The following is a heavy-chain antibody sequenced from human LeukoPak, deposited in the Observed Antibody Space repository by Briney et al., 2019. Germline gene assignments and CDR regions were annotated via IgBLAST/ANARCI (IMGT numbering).Heavy chain of an antibody. D-gene: IGHD3-10*01. CDR3: ARAGYRVWFGESQYNWFDP. Sequence: ASVKGSCKASGYTFTSYYMHWVRQAPGQGLEWMGIINPSGGSTSYAQKFQGRVTMTRDMSTSTVYMELSSLRSEDTAVYYCARAGYRVWFGESQYNWFDPWGQGTLVTVSS. CDR2: INPSGGST. J-gene: IGHJ5*02. CDR1: GYTFTSYY. V-gene: IGHV1-46*01.